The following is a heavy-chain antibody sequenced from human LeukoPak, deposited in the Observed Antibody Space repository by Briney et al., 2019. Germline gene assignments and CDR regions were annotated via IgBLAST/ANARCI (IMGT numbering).Heavy chain of an antibody. V-gene: IGHV3-49*04. CDR2: MRSKAYGGTT. J-gene: IGHJ4*02. D-gene: IGHD3-3*01. CDR1: EFTFGDYA. Sequence: GGSLRLSCTASEFTFGDYAMSGVRRAPGKGLEGVGFMRSKAYGGTTEYAASVKGRFTISRDDSKSIAYLQMNSLKTEDTAVYYCTRGPMEYVYYDFWSGYYMAGDYWGQGTLVTVSS. CDR3: TRGPMEYVYYDFWSGYYMAGDY.